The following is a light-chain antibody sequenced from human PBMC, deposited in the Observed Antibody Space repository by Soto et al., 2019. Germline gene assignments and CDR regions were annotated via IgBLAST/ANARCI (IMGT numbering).Light chain of an antibody. CDR2: NTS. V-gene: IGKV1-5*03. CDR1: QIVSNK. CDR3: QHYDTYSP. J-gene: IGKJ4*02. Sequence: DIVMTQSPSTLSLSLGDSVTITCRASQIVSNKLAWYQQKPGKAPKLLIYNTSSLESGVPARFSGSGSGTEFTLTISSLQPDDFATFFCQHYDTYSPFGGGTKVEIK.